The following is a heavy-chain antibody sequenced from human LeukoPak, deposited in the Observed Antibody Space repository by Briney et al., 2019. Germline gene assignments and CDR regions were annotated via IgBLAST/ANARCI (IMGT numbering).Heavy chain of an antibody. J-gene: IGHJ4*02. CDR3: ARFRYYDSSGYYSLDY. Sequence: SETLSLTCTVSGGSISSYYWSWIRQPPGKGLEWIGYIYYSGSTNYNPSLKSRVTISVDTSKNQFSLKLSSVTAADTAVYYCARFRYYDSSGYYSLDYWGQGTLVTVSS. CDR2: IYYSGST. CDR1: GGSISSYY. D-gene: IGHD3-22*01. V-gene: IGHV4-59*01.